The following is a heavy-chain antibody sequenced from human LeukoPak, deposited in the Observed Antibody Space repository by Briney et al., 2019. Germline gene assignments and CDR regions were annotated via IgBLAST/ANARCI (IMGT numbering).Heavy chain of an antibody. D-gene: IGHD3-10*01. V-gene: IGHV4-39*07. CDR2: IYYTGST. CDR3: ARLAYFGSGTYGFNY. Sequence: SETLSLTCSVSGDSISNTDYYWGWIRQPPGKGLECLGRIYYTGSTNDNPSLKSRVTLSVDTSRNQFSLKLSSVTAADTAVYYCARLAYFGSGTYGFNYWGQGTLVTVSS. J-gene: IGHJ4*02. CDR1: GDSISNTDYY.